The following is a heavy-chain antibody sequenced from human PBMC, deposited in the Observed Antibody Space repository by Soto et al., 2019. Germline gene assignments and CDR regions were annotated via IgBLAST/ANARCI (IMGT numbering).Heavy chain of an antibody. V-gene: IGHV4-59*01. J-gene: IGHJ4*02. CDR2: IYYSGST. Sequence: QVQLQESGPGLVKPSETLSLTCTVSGGSISSYYWSWIRQPPGKGLEWIGYIYYSGSTNYNPSLKSRGTISVDTSKHQFSLKLSSVTAADTAVYYCARGPDGYNALDYWGQGTLVTVSS. D-gene: IGHD5-12*01. CDR1: GGSISSYY. CDR3: ARGPDGYNALDY.